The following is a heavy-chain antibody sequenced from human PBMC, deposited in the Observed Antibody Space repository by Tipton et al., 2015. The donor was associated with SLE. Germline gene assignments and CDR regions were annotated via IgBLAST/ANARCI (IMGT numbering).Heavy chain of an antibody. V-gene: IGHV1-18*01. CDR3: ARHPGAGYAYYMDV. D-gene: IGHD5-12*01. J-gene: IGHJ6*03. CDR1: GYIFSTYG. Sequence: QSGAEVKKPGASVKVSCRASGYIFSTYGISWVRQAPGQGLEWMGWINPYNDNTDYVELLQGRVTMTTDTSTGTAYMELTSLNSDDTPIYCGARHPGAGYAYYMDVWGTGTTATVSS. CDR2: INPYNDNT.